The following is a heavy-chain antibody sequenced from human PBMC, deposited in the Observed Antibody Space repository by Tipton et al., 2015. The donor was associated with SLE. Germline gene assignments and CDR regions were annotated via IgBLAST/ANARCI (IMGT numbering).Heavy chain of an antibody. V-gene: IGHV4-61*02. CDR1: GGSISSGSYY. CDR2: IYTSGST. J-gene: IGHJ4*02. D-gene: IGHD3-16*01. CDR3: ARLRGTYYFDY. Sequence: LRLSCTVSGGSISSGSYYWSWIRQPAGKGLEWIGRIYTSGSTNYNPSLKSRVTISVDTSKNQFSLKVSSVTAADTAVYYCARLRGTYYFDYWGQGTLVIVSS.